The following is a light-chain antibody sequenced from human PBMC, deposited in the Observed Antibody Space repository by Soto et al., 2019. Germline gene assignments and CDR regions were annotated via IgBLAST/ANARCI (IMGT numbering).Light chain of an antibody. CDR2: EVS. CDR1: SSDVGGYNY. CDR3: SSYAGSNTYF. J-gene: IGLJ1*01. V-gene: IGLV2-8*01. Sequence: QSALTQPPSASGSPGQSVTIPCTGTSSDVGGYNYVSWYQQHPGKAPKLIIYEVSKRPSGVPDRFSGSKSGNTASLTVSGLQAEDEADYYCSSYAGSNTYFFGSGTKVTVL.